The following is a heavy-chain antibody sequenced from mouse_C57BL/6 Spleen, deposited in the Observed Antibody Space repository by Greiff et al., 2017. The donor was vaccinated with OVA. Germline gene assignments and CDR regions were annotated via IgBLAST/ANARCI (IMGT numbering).Heavy chain of an antibody. CDR1: GYTFTSYW. CDR2: IYPGSGST. J-gene: IGHJ1*03. CDR3: ARTLITTVVAKYWYFDV. D-gene: IGHD1-1*01. V-gene: IGHV1-55*01. Sequence: VQLQQPGAELVKPGASVKMSCKASGYTFTSYWITWVKQRPGQGLEWIGDIYPGSGSTNYNEKFKSKATLTVDTSSSTAYMQLSSLTSEDSAVYYCARTLITTVVAKYWYFDVWGTGTTVTVSS.